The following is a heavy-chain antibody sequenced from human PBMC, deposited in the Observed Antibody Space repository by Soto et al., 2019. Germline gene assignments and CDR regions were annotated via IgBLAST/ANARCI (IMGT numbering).Heavy chain of an antibody. Sequence: PGGSLRLSCAASGFTFSSYAMHWVRQAPGKGLEWVAVISYDGSNKCYADSVKGRFTISRDNSKNTLYLQMNSLRAEDTAVYYCARDQGYDILTGYYDYYYYGMDVWGQGTTVTVSS. D-gene: IGHD3-9*01. V-gene: IGHV3-30-3*01. CDR2: ISYDGSNK. CDR1: GFTFSSYA. CDR3: ARDQGYDILTGYYDYYYYGMDV. J-gene: IGHJ6*02.